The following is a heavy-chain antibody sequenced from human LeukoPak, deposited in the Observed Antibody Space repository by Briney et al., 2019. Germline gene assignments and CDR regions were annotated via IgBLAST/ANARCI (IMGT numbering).Heavy chain of an antibody. D-gene: IGHD2-15*01. CDR2: IYSGGST. CDR3: ARGGYCSGGSCYWLAFDI. Sequence: GGSLRLSCAASGFTVSSNYMSWVRQAPGKGLEWVSVIYSGGSTYYADSVKGRFTTSRHNSKNTLYLQMNSLRAEDTAVYYCARGGYCSGGSCYWLAFDIWGQGTMVTVSS. V-gene: IGHV3-53*04. CDR1: GFTVSSNY. J-gene: IGHJ3*02.